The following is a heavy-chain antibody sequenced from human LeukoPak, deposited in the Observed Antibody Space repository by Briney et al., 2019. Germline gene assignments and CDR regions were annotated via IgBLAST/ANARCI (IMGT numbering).Heavy chain of an antibody. V-gene: IGHV4-61*01. J-gene: IGHJ4*02. Sequence: PSQTLSLTCTVSGDSITSGSYYWSWIRQPPGKGLEWIGYIYYSGSTNYNPSLKSRVTISVDTSKNQFSLKLSSVTAADTAVYYCARADRYSSGQMDYWGQGTLVTVSS. CDR3: ARADRYSSGQMDY. CDR1: GDSITSGSYY. D-gene: IGHD6-19*01. CDR2: IYYSGST.